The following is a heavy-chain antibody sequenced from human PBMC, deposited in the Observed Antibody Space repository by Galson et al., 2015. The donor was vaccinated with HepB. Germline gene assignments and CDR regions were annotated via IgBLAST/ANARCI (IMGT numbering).Heavy chain of an antibody. CDR3: TTRSVYVMDYSNPDYYYYYMDV. D-gene: IGHD4-11*01. CDR1: GFTFSNAW. Sequence: SLRLSCAASGFTFSNAWMNWVRQAPGKGLEWVGRIKSKTDGGTTDYAAPVKGRFTISRDDSINTLYLQMNSLKTEDTAVYYCTTRSVYVMDYSNPDYYYYYMDVWGKGTTVTVSS. V-gene: IGHV3-15*07. J-gene: IGHJ6*03. CDR2: IKSKTDGGTT.